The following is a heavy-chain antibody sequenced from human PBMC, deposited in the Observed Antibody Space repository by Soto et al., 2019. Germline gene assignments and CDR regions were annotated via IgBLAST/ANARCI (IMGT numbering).Heavy chain of an antibody. D-gene: IGHD1-7*01. CDR1: GFSVASNY. CDR3: VKDRRTTRRAMDV. J-gene: IGHJ6*02. Sequence: GVSLRLSCAASGFSVASNYMGWVRQAPGKGLEWVSVIYSGGGTKDAGSVKGRFTISRDNSKNTLFLQVNSLTSEDTAVYYCVKDRRTTRRAMDVWGQGTTVTVSS. CDR2: IYSGGGT. V-gene: IGHV3-66*01.